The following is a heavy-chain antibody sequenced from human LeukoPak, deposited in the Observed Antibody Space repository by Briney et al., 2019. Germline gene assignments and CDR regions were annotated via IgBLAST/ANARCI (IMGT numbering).Heavy chain of an antibody. Sequence: SETLSLTCTVSGGSISGYYWSWMRQPPGQGLEWIAYIYYSGTSNYNPSLKSRATISLDTSKNQFSLRMSSVTAADTAVYYCARSYSNTGYYYYGMDVWGQGTPVTVSS. V-gene: IGHV4-59*01. D-gene: IGHD3-9*01. J-gene: IGHJ6*02. CDR3: ARSYSNTGYYYYGMDV. CDR1: GGSISGYY. CDR2: IYYSGTS.